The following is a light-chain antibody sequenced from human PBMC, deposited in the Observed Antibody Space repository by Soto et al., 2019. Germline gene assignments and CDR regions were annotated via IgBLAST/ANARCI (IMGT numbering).Light chain of an antibody. J-gene: IGKJ5*01. CDR3: QQYDNLPLI. CDR2: DAS. Sequence: DIQMTQSPSSLSASVVDRVTITCQATQDIRKYLNWYQQKPGKAPKLLIYDASSLETGVPSRFSGSGSGTDFTLTISSLQPEDFATYYCQQYDNLPLIFGQGTRLEI. V-gene: IGKV1-33*01. CDR1: QDIRKY.